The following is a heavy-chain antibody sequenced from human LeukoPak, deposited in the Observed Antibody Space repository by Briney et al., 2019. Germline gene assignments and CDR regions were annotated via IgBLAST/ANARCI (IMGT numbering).Heavy chain of an antibody. V-gene: IGHV3-23*01. J-gene: IGHJ4*02. CDR2: FSDSGDVT. Sequence: GGSLRLSCAASGVAFSTYAIHWVRQAPGKGLEWVSIFSDSGDVTYYVDSVKGRFAVSRDISKNTVNLQMNSLRAEDTAVYFCAYYDSSGYYYGRLRYWGQGTPVTVSS. CDR1: GVAFSTYA. D-gene: IGHD3-22*01. CDR3: AYYDSSGYYYGRLRY.